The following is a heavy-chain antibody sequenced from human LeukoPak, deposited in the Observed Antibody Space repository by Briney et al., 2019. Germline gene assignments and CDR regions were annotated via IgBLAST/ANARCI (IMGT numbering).Heavy chain of an antibody. D-gene: IGHD6-13*01. V-gene: IGHV3-11*04. CDR3: ATDDYSSPVPDAFDI. Sequence: GGSLRLSCAASGFTFSDYYMSWIRQAPGKGLEWLSYISPSGENKLYADSVRGRFSISRDNAKNSLYLQMNSLRAEDTAVYYCATDDYSSPVPDAFDIWGQGTMVTVSS. CDR2: ISPSGENK. CDR1: GFTFSDYY. J-gene: IGHJ3*02.